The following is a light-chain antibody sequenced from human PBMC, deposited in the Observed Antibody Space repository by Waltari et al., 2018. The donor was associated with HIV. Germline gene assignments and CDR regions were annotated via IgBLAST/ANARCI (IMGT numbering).Light chain of an antibody. CDR2: SNN. V-gene: IGLV1-44*01. Sequence: QSVLTQPPSASGTPGQRVTISCSGSSSNIGSNTVSWYQQLAGTAPKLLIYSNNQGPSGVPDRVSGSKSGTSAALAISGLQSEDEADYYCATWDDSLNGRWVFGGGTKLTVL. CDR1: SSNIGSNT. CDR3: ATWDDSLNGRWV. J-gene: IGLJ3*02.